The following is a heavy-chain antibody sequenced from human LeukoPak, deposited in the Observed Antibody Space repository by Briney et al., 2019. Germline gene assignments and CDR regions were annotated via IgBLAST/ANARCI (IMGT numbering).Heavy chain of an antibody. Sequence: PGGSLRLSCTTSSFSFSDYDMNWVRQAPGKGLEWISHIGFSGTAITYADSVKGRFIISRDNAKNSLYLRMNSLRAEDTAVYYRARENPYADCWGQGTLVTVSS. V-gene: IGHV3-48*03. J-gene: IGHJ4*02. CDR1: SFSFSDYD. CDR2: IGFSGTAI. D-gene: IGHD2-21*02. CDR3: ARENPYADC.